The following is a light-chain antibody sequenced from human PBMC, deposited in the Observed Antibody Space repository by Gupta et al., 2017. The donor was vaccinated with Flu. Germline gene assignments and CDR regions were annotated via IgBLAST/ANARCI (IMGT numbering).Light chain of an antibody. Sequence: FQLTHPASPVSASLGDRVTITCRASQGIRNDLGWYQQKPGKAPKLLIYAASSLQSGVPSRFSGSGSGTDFTLTISSLQPEDFATYYCLQDYNYPYTFGQGTKLEIK. CDR3: LQDYNYPYT. CDR2: AAS. J-gene: IGKJ2*01. CDR1: QGIRND. V-gene: IGKV1-6*01.